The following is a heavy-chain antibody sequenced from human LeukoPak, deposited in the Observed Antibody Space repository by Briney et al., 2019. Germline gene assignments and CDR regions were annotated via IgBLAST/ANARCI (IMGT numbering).Heavy chain of an antibody. J-gene: IGHJ6*03. CDR1: GFTVSSNY. D-gene: IGHD6-19*01. V-gene: IGHV3-23*01. Sequence: GGSLRLSCAASGFTVSSNYMSWVRQAPGKGLEWVSAISGSGGSTYYADSVKGRFTISRDNSKNTLYLQMNSLRAEDTAVYYCAKEKSQWLYYYYMDVWGKGTTVTVSS. CDR2: ISGSGGST. CDR3: AKEKSQWLYYYYMDV.